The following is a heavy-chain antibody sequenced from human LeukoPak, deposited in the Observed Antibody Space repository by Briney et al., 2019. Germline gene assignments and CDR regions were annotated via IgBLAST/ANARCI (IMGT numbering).Heavy chain of an antibody. CDR2: FYHSGNT. V-gene: IGHV4-38-2*01. D-gene: IGHD2-15*01. CDR3: ARQGGSYWDWFDP. Sequence: SATLSLTCAVSGYSISSGYYWGWIRQPPGKGLDWIGSFYHSGNTYYNPSLKSRVTISVDTSKNQFSLKLSSVTAADTAVYYCARQGGSYWDWFDPWGQGTLVTVSS. J-gene: IGHJ5*02. CDR1: GYSISSGYY.